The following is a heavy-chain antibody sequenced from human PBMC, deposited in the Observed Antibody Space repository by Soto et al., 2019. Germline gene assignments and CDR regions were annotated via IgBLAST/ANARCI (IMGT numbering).Heavy chain of an antibody. V-gene: IGHV4-61*01. Sequence: QVQLQESGPGLVKPSETLSLTCTVSGGSVSSGSYYWSWIRQPPGKGLELIGYIYYSGSTNYNPSLKSRVTISVDKSKKQFYLKLSSVTAADTAVYYCARDEGTFDYWGQGTLVTVSS. J-gene: IGHJ4*02. D-gene: IGHD1-1*01. CDR3: ARDEGTFDY. CDR2: IYYSGST. CDR1: GGSVSSGSYY.